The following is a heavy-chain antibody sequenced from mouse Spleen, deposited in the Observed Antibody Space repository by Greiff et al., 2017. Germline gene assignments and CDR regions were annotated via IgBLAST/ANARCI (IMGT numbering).Heavy chain of an antibody. D-gene: IGHD1-1*01. Sequence: VQLQQSGPGLVKPSQSLSLTCSVTGYSITSGYYWNWIRQFPGNKLEWMGYISYDGSNNYNPSLKNRISITRDTSKNQFFLKLNSVTTEDTATYYCARTSSYHFDYWGQGTTLTVSS. CDR3: ARTSSYHFDY. CDR1: GYSITSGYY. CDR2: ISYDGSN. V-gene: IGHV3-6*01. J-gene: IGHJ2*01.